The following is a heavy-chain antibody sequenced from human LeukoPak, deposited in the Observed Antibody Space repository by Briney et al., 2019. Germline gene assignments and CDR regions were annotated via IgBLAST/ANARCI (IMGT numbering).Heavy chain of an antibody. Sequence: PGGSLRLSCAASGFTFSSYGMSWVRQAPGKGLEWVSAISGSGGSTYYADYVKGRFTISRDNDRNSLYLQMNSLRAEDTGVYYCARDHGIVLMVYAMDYWGQGTPVTVSS. CDR2: ISGSGGST. D-gene: IGHD2-8*01. CDR3: ARDHGIVLMVYAMDY. V-gene: IGHV3-23*01. J-gene: IGHJ4*02. CDR1: GFTFSSYG.